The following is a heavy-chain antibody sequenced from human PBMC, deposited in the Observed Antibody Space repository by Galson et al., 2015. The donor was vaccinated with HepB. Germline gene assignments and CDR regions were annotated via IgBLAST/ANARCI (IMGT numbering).Heavy chain of an antibody. CDR1: GFTFSSYG. D-gene: IGHD6-13*01. J-gene: IGHJ4*02. V-gene: IGHV3-33*01. CDR2: IWYDGSNK. CDR3: ARGREVGSGTLCFDY. Sequence: SLRLACAAAGFTFSSYGMQWGRQGPGERVEWVVVIWYDGSNKYYADSVKVRFPISRDISKSTLHLQMNSLRVEDTAVYFCARGREVGSGTLCFDYWGQGTLVTVSS.